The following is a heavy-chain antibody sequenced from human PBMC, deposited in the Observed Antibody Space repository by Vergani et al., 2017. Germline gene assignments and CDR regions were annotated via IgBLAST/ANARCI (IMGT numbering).Heavy chain of an antibody. CDR1: GGSFSGYY. V-gene: IGHV4-34*01. CDR3: ARGVGASFGY. Sequence: QVQLQQWGAGLLKPSETLSLTCAVYGGSFSGYYWGWIRQPPGKGLEWIGEINHSGSTNYNPSLKSRVTISVDTSKNQFSLKLSSVTAADTAVYYCARGVGASFGYWGQGTLVTVSS. D-gene: IGHD1-26*01. CDR2: INHSGST. J-gene: IGHJ4*02.